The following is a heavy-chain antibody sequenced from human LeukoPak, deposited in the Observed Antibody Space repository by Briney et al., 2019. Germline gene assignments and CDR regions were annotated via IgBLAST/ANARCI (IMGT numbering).Heavy chain of an antibody. V-gene: IGHV1-2*02. CDR1: GYTFTGYY. CDR2: INPNSGGT. D-gene: IGHD3-22*01. J-gene: IGHJ3*02. CDR3: ARAMYYYDSSGYYFLDAFDI. Sequence: ASVKVSCKASGYTFTGYYMHWVRQAPGQGLEWMGWINPNSGGTNYAQKFPGRVTMTRDTSISTAYMELSRLRSDDTAVYYCARAMYYYDSSGYYFLDAFDIWGQGTMVTVSS.